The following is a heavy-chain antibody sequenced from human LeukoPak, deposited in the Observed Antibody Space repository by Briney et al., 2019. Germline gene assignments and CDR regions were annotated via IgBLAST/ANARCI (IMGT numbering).Heavy chain of an antibody. CDR1: GYTLTDNH. V-gene: IGHV1-2*02. J-gene: IGHJ5*02. D-gene: IGHD2-8*01. Sequence: ASVKVSCKASGYTLTDNHLYWVRQAPGQGLEWMGWIDPNSGVTNFAQNFQGRLTMTTDTSISTAYMELRSLRSDDTAVYYCARSIRYAISVDNWFDPWGQGTLVTVSS. CDR2: IDPNSGVT. CDR3: ARSIRYAISVDNWFDP.